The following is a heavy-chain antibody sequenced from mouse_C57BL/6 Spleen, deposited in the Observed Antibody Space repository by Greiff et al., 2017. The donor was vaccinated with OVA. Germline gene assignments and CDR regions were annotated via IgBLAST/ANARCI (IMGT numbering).Heavy chain of an antibody. J-gene: IGHJ3*01. Sequence: EVQLVASGGCLVKPGGSLKLSCAASGFTFSSYAMSWVRQTPEKRLEWVATISDGGSYTYYPDNVKGRFTITRDNAKNNLYLQLSHLKSEDTAIYDCARGVASAWFAYWGQGTLVTVSA. CDR1: GFTFSSYA. CDR3: ARGVASAWFAY. D-gene: IGHD6-1*01. CDR2: ISDGGSYT. V-gene: IGHV5-4*01.